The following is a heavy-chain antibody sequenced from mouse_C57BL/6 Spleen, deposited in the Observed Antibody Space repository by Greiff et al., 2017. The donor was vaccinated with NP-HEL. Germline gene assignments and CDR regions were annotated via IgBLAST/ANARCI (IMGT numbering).Heavy chain of an antibody. CDR2: ISSGGSYT. Sequence: EVKLVESGGDLVKPGGSLKLSCAASGFTFSSYGMSWVRQTPDKRLEWVATISSGGSYTYYPDSVKGRFTISRDNAKNTLYLQRSSLKSEDTAMYYCARHSTSYYGNQGYFDVWGTGTTVTVSS. CDR1: GFTFSSYG. D-gene: IGHD2-1*01. V-gene: IGHV5-6*02. CDR3: ARHSTSYYGNQGYFDV. J-gene: IGHJ1*03.